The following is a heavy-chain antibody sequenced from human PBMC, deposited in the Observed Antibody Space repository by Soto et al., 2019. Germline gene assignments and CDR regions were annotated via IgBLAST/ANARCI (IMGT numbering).Heavy chain of an antibody. CDR3: ARDGTITMVRGVIVYFDY. V-gene: IGHV6-1*01. Sequence: SQTLSLTCAISGDSVSSNSASWNWIRQSPSRGLEWLGRTYYRSKWYNDYAVSVKSRITINPDTSKNQFSLQLNSVTPEDTAVYYCARDGTITMVRGVIVYFDYWGQGTLVTV. CDR1: GDSVSSNSAS. J-gene: IGHJ4*02. CDR2: TYYRSKWYN. D-gene: IGHD3-10*01.